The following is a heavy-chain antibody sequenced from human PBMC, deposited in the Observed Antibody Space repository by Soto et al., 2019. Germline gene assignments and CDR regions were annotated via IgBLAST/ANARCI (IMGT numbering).Heavy chain of an antibody. CDR2: IHVSGST. Sequence: PSETLSLTCTVSGGSVSSGSYQWTWIRQPPGKGLEWIGYIHVSGSTNDNPSLKGRVTMSIGTSKNQFSLKLSSVTAADTAVYYCARDGHGMDVWGQGTKVTSP. CDR3: ARDGHGMDV. V-gene: IGHV4-61*01. CDR1: GGSVSSGSYQ. J-gene: IGHJ6*02.